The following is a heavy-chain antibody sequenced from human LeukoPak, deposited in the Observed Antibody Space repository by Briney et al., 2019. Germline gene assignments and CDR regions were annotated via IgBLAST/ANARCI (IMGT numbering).Heavy chain of an antibody. CDR1: GTTFEDYA. Sequence: GGSLRLSCAASGTTFEDYAMHWVRQAPGKGLEWVSFISGDGGTTYCPDSVKGRFTISRDNSRTSLYLQMNSLRTEDTALYFCAKDQGASGWGAFDYWGQGTLVTVSS. V-gene: IGHV3-43*02. J-gene: IGHJ4*02. CDR2: ISGDGGTT. D-gene: IGHD6-25*01. CDR3: AKDQGASGWGAFDY.